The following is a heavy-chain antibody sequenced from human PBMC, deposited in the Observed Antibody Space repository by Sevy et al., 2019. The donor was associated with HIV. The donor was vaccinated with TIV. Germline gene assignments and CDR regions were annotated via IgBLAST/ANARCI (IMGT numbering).Heavy chain of an antibody. Sequence: SETLSLTCTVSGGSISSYYWSWIRQPPGKGLEWIGYIYYSGSTNYNPSLKSRVTISVDTSKNQFSLKLSSVTAADTAVYYCARGGDYDILTRYPTLYGMDVWGQGTTVTGSS. V-gene: IGHV4-59*13. J-gene: IGHJ6*02. CDR1: GGSISSYY. CDR2: IYYSGST. CDR3: ARGGDYDILTRYPTLYGMDV. D-gene: IGHD3-9*01.